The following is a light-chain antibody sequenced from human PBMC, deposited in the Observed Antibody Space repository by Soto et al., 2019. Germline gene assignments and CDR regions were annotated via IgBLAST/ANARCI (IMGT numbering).Light chain of an antibody. CDR2: EVS. CDR3: SSYTSSSTEV. Sequence: QSVLTQPASVSGSLGRRLPFPSLETTVNVGGYNYVYWYQQHPGKAPKLMIYEVSNRPSGVSNRFSGSKSGNTASLTISGLQAEDEADYYCSSYTSSSTEVFGTGTKLTVL. V-gene: IGLV2-14*01. CDR1: TVNVGGYNY. J-gene: IGLJ1*01.